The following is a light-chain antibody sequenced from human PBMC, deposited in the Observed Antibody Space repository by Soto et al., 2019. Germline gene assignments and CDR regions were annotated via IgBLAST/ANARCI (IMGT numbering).Light chain of an antibody. Sequence: EIVMTQSPATLSVSPGERATLSCRASQSVSSNLAWYQQKPGQAPRLLIFGASTRATGIPARFSGSGSGTESTLTISSLQSEDFAVYYCQQYKTWPPITFGPGTRLDIK. V-gene: IGKV3-15*01. CDR3: QQYKTWPPIT. CDR1: QSVSSN. CDR2: GAS. J-gene: IGKJ5*01.